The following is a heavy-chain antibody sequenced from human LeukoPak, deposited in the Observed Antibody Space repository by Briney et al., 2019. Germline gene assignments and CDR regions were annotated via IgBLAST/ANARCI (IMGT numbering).Heavy chain of an antibody. D-gene: IGHD3-9*01. V-gene: IGHV4-4*07. CDR3: ATGPASQILTGYFTSGAFDI. J-gene: IGHJ3*02. CDR2: MHTSGST. Sequence: PSETLSLTCSVSGGSTSSCYWSWIRQPAGKGLEWIGRMHTSGSTNYNPSLKSRITMSVDTSKNQFSLKLSSVTAADTAVYYCATGPASQILTGYFTSGAFDIWGQGTMVTVSS. CDR1: GGSTSSCY.